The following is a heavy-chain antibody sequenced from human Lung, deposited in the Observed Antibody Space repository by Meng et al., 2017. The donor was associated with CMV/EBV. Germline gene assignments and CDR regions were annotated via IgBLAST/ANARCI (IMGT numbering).Heavy chain of an antibody. CDR1: GYTFTAYY. D-gene: IGHD2-21*01. V-gene: IGHV1-2*02. CDR2: INPNTGDT. Sequence: ASVKVSXKASGYTFTAYYLHWVRQAPGQGLEWMGWINPNTGDTNYAQKFQGRVTMTRDTSISTAYMELSSLTSDDTAVYYCARSIVVVIATLDPWGQGTLVTFSS. CDR3: ARSIVVVIATLDP. J-gene: IGHJ5*02.